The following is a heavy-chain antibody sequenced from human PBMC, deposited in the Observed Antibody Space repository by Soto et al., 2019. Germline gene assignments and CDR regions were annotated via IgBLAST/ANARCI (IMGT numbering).Heavy chain of an antibody. CDR1: GFSFSTYG. CDR3: AKVLNTVVVTAIDY. J-gene: IGHJ4*02. V-gene: IGHV3-30*18. Sequence: QVPLVASGGGVVQPGRSLSLSCAASGFSFSTYGMHWVRQAPGQGLAWVAVISYAGSSDHYADSVKGRFTISRDNSKNTLYLQMNSLRPEDTAIYYCAKVLNTVVVTAIDYWGQGTLVTVSS. CDR2: ISYAGSSD. D-gene: IGHD2-21*02.